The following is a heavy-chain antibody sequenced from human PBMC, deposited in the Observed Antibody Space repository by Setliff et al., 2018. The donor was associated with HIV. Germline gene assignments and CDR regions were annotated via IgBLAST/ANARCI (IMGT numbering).Heavy chain of an antibody. CDR3: ARDVSGFDLFSSYMDV. D-gene: IGHD3-9*01. CDR1: GYSFTGYN. CDR2: INPDSGGT. V-gene: IGHV1-2*02. J-gene: IGHJ6*03. Sequence: GASVKVSCKASGYSFTGYNLYWVRQAPGQGLEWMGWINPDSGGTKYARKFEDRVTMSRDTSINTGFMELNSLRSDDTAVYYCARDVSGFDLFSSYMDVWDKGTTVTVSS.